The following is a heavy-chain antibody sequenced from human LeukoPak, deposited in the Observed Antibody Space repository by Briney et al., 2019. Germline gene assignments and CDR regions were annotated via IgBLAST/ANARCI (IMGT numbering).Heavy chain of an antibody. D-gene: IGHD2-21*02. CDR2: IYSSGSS. CDR1: GGSLSRYY. Sequence: SETLSLTCTVSGGSLSRYYWSWIRQPPGNGLEWIGYIYSSGSSNYNPSLKTRVTISVDTSKNQFSLKLSSVTAADTAVYYCAREVVVVTEGYFDYWGQGTLVTVSS. CDR3: AREVVVVTEGYFDY. V-gene: IGHV4-59*01. J-gene: IGHJ4*02.